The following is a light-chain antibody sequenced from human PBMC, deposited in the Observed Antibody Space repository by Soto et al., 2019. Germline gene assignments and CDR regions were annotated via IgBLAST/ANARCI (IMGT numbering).Light chain of an antibody. V-gene: IGKV3-20*01. J-gene: IGKJ5*01. CDR2: GAS. Sequence: EIVLTQSPGTLSLSTGERATLSCRASQSVSSSYLAWYQQKPGQAPRLLIYGASSRATGIPDRFSGSGSGTDFTLTISRVEPEDFAVYYCQQYGSSPRTFGQGTRLEI. CDR3: QQYGSSPRT. CDR1: QSVSSSY.